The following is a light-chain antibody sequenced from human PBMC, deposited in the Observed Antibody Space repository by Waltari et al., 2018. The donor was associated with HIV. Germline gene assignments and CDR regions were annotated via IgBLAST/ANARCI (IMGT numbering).Light chain of an antibody. Sequence: SALTQPASVSGSPGQSITISCSGTSGDVGGYNFFSWYQKHPGKAPKPIIYNVSSRPSGVSIRFSGSRSANTASLTISGLQVEDEADYFCSSYTSSGPRYVLFGGGTRLTVL. J-gene: IGLJ2*01. V-gene: IGLV2-14*03. CDR3: SSYTSSGPRYVL. CDR2: NVS. CDR1: SGDVGGYNF.